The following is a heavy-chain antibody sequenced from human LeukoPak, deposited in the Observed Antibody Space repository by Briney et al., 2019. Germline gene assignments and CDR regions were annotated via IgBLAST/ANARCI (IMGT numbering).Heavy chain of an antibody. CDR1: GSTFSSYA. D-gene: IGHD6-13*01. J-gene: IGHJ6*04. Sequence: GGSLRLSCAASGSTFSSYAMSWVRQAPGKGLEWVSAISGSGGSTYYADSVKGRFTISRDNSKNTLYLQMNSLRAEDTAVYYCAKGRSSSPKMDVWGKGTTVTVSS. V-gene: IGHV3-23*01. CDR2: ISGSGGST. CDR3: AKGRSSSPKMDV.